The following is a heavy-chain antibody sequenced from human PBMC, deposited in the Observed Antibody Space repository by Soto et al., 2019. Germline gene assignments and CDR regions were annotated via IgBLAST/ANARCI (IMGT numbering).Heavy chain of an antibody. J-gene: IGHJ5*02. D-gene: IGHD4-17*01. Sequence: QVQLQESGPGLVKPSQTLSLPCTVSGGSISSGGYYWSWIRQHPGKGLEWIGYIYYSGSTYYNPSLKSRLTISVDTSKNQFSLKLSSVTAADTAVYYCALGAVTRGWFDPWGQGTLVTVSS. V-gene: IGHV4-31*03. CDR2: IYYSGST. CDR1: GGSISSGGYY. CDR3: ALGAVTRGWFDP.